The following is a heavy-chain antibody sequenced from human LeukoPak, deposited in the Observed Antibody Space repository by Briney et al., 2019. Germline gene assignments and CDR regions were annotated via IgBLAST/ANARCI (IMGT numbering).Heavy chain of an antibody. CDR2: ISGTGGST. D-gene: IGHD1-1*01. CDR3: ARGATDVTRWFDP. V-gene: IGHV3-23*01. CDR1: GFTFSTYA. Sequence: PGGSLRLSCAASGFTFSTYAMTWVRQAPGKGLEWVSLISGTGGSTYYADSVKGRFTISRDNAKNSLYLQMNGLRAEDTAVYYCARGATDVTRWFDPWGQGTRVTVSS. J-gene: IGHJ5*02.